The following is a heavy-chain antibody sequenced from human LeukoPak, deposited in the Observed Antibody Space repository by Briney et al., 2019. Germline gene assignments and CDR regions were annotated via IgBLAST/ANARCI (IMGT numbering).Heavy chain of an antibody. V-gene: IGHV4-34*01. D-gene: IGHD6-19*01. CDR2: INHSGST. J-gene: IGHJ4*02. Sequence: GSLRLSCAASGFTFSSYAMSWVRQPPGKGLEWIGEINHSGSTNYNPSLKSRVTISVDTSKNQFSLKLSSVTAADTAVYYCARLRQVLGFDYWGQGTLVTVSS. CDR3: ARLRQVLGFDY. CDR1: GFTFSSYA.